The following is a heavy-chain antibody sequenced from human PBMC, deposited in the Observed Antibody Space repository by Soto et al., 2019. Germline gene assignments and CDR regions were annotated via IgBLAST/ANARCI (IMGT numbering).Heavy chain of an antibody. CDR2: IRSRDSDYAT. J-gene: IGHJ4*02. CDR3: TTYGNSAKGFDY. Sequence: EVQLVESGGGLVHPGGSLKLSCAVSGFTFSGSVMHWVRQAPGKGLEWLGRIRSRDSDYATSYAESVKRRVTISRDDSKNTAYLQVTSLKIEDTALYYCTTYGNSAKGFDYWGQGTLVTVSS. CDR1: GFTFSGSV. D-gene: IGHD1-1*01. V-gene: IGHV3-73*01.